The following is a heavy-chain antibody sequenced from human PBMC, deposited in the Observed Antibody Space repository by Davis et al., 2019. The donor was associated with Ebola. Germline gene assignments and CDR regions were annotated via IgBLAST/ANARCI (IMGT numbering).Heavy chain of an antibody. Sequence: MPSETLSLTCTVSGGSIISSSSYWGWIRQPPRKGLEWIGSIYYSGITYYNPSLKSRVTISLDTSKNQFSLKLSSVTAADTAVYYWARASWLGTGAYEWGQGTLVTVSS. V-gene: IGHV4-39*07. CDR1: GGSIISSSSY. CDR2: IYYSGIT. CDR3: ARASWLGTGAYE. D-gene: IGHD1-1*01. J-gene: IGHJ4*02.